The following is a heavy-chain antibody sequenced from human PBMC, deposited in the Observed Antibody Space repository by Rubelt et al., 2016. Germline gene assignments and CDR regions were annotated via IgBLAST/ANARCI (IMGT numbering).Heavy chain of an antibody. CDR2: ISSSSSYI. CDR3: VRLGIGAFDI. J-gene: IGHJ3*02. CDR1: GFTFSSYT. Sequence: GGSLRLSCAASGFTFSSYTMNWVRQAPGKGLEWVSSISSSSSYIYYADSLKGRFTISRDNAKNSLFLQMNSLRAEDTAVYYCVRLGIGAFDIWGQGTMVTASS. V-gene: IGHV3-21*01.